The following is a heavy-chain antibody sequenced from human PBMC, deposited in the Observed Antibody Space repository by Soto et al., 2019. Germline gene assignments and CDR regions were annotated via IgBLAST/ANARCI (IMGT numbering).Heavy chain of an antibody. CDR2: IYYSGSI. Sequence: TLSLTCTVSGGSVSSDAYYWSWIRQHPGKGLEWIGHIYYSGSISYNPSLKSRVTISVDTSKNQFSLKLSSVTAADTAVYYCAGDGRYASRNYRFDSWGQGTLVTVSS. V-gene: IGHV4-31*03. CDR3: AGDGRYASRNYRFDS. J-gene: IGHJ4*02. D-gene: IGHD3-16*01. CDR1: GGSVSSDAYY.